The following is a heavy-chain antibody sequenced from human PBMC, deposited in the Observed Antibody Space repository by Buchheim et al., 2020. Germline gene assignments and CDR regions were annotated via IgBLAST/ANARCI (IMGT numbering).Heavy chain of an antibody. CDR3: ARRRGLLLSVPFDY. Sequence: QLQLQESGPGLVKPSETLSLTCAVYGGSFSGYYWSWIRQPPGKGLEWIGEINHSGSTNYNPSLKSRVTISVDTSKNQFSLKLSSVTAADTAVYYCARRRGLLLSVPFDYWGQGTL. D-gene: IGHD2/OR15-2a*01. CDR2: INHSGST. V-gene: IGHV4-34*01. CDR1: GGSFSGYY. J-gene: IGHJ4*02.